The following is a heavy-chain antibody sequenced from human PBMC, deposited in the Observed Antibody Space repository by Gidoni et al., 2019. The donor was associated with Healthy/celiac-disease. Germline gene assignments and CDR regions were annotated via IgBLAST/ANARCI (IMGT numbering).Heavy chain of an antibody. Sequence: QVQLVQSGAEVKKHGASVKVSCKASGYTFTGYDMHWVRQAPGQGLEWMGWINPNSGGTNYAQKFQGRVTMTRDTSISTAYMELSRLRSDDTAVYYCAVDCSSTSCYRSYYYMDVWGKGTTVTVSS. J-gene: IGHJ6*03. CDR1: GYTFTGYD. V-gene: IGHV1-2*02. CDR2: INPNSGGT. CDR3: AVDCSSTSCYRSYYYMDV. D-gene: IGHD2-2*02.